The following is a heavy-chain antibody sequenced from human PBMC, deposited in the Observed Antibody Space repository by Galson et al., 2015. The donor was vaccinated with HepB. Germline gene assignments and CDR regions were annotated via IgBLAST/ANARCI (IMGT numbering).Heavy chain of an antibody. D-gene: IGHD6-6*01. CDR1: GFTFSSYA. CDR3: ARDGGYSEYSNLGPSFDY. CDR2: ISYDGSNK. J-gene: IGHJ4*02. V-gene: IGHV3-30-3*01. Sequence: SLRLSCAASGFTFSSYAMHWVRQAPGKGLEWVAVISYDGSNKYYADSVKGRFTISRDNSKNTLYLQMNSLRAEDTAVYYCARDGGYSEYSNLGPSFDYWGQGTLVTVSS.